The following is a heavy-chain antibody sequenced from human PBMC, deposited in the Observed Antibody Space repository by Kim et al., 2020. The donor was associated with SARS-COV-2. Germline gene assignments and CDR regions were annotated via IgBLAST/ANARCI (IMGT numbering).Heavy chain of an antibody. CDR3: AKSYWFDP. Sequence: NTYNAGAVKGRLTISRDHAKNTLYLQMNSLRAEDTAVYYCAKSYWFDPWGQGTLVTVSS. V-gene: IGHV3-23*01. J-gene: IGHJ5*02. CDR2: NT.